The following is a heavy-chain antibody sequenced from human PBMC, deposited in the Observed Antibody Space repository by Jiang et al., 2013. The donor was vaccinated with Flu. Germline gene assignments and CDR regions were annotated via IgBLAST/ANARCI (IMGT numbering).Heavy chain of an antibody. D-gene: IGHD3-22*01. CDR2: IRYDGSNK. Sequence: AASGFTFSSYGMHWVRQAPGKGLEWVAFIRYDGSNKYYADSVKGRFTISRDNSKNTLYLQMNSLRAEDTAVYYCAKGGEDYYDSSGYYPNYFDYWGQGTLVTVSS. J-gene: IGHJ4*02. CDR3: AKGGEDYYDSSGYYPNYFDY. V-gene: IGHV3-30*02. CDR1: GFTFSSYG.